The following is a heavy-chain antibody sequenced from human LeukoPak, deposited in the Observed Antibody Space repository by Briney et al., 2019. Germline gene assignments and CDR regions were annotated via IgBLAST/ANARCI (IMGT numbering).Heavy chain of an antibody. J-gene: IGHJ4*02. CDR1: GFTFSSYS. V-gene: IGHV3-21*01. Sequence: GGSLRLSXAASGFTFSSYSMNWVRQAPGKGLEWVSSISSSSSYIYYADSVKGRFTISRDNAKNSLYLQMNSLRAEDTAVYYCARDDTVTAFFWGQGTLVTVSS. D-gene: IGHD5-18*01. CDR2: ISSSSSYI. CDR3: ARDDTVTAFF.